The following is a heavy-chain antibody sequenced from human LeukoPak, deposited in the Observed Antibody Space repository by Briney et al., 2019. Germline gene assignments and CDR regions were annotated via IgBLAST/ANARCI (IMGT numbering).Heavy chain of an antibody. CDR3: ARSGYSSGYVAYFDY. J-gene: IGHJ4*02. Sequence: ASVKVSCKASGYTFTHYTIHWVRQAPGHRLEWMGWINAGNGNTKYSQNFQGRVTITMGTSANTAYMELSSLRSEDTAVYYCARSGYSSGYVAYFDYWGQGTLVTVSS. V-gene: IGHV1-3*01. CDR1: GYTFTHYT. CDR2: INAGNGNT. D-gene: IGHD5-18*01.